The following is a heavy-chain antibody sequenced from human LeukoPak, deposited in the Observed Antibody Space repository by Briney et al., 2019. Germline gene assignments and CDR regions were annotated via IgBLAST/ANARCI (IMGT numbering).Heavy chain of an antibody. CDR1: GFTFSDYT. CDR3: AKGGYSSGWYWGRYFDY. V-gene: IGHV3-48*01. CDR2: IDLSGSTV. D-gene: IGHD6-19*01. Sequence: GGSLRLSCAASGFTFSDYTMNWVRQAPGKGLEWVSYIDLSGSTVHYVDSVKGRFTISRDNSKNTLYLQMNSLRAEDTAVYYCAKGGYSSGWYWGRYFDYWGQGTLVTVSS. J-gene: IGHJ4*02.